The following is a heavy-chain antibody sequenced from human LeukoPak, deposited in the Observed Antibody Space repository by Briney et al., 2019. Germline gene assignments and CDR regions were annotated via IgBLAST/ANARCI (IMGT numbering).Heavy chain of an antibody. CDR3: AKGLYGDYDP. CDR2: ISWNSGSI. CDR1: GFTFDDYA. J-gene: IGHJ5*02. D-gene: IGHD4-17*01. V-gene: IGHV3-9*01. Sequence: GGSLRLSCAASGFTFDDYAMHWVRQAPGKGLEWVSGISWNSGSIGYADSVKGRFTISRDNAKNSLYLQMNSLRAEDTALYYCAKGLYGDYDPWGQGTLVTVSS.